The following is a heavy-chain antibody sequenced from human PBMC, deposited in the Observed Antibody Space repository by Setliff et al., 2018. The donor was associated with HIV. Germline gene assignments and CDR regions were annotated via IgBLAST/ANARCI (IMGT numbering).Heavy chain of an antibody. CDR2: ISSSSSYI. J-gene: IGHJ6*03. CDR1: GFTFSSYS. V-gene: IGHV3-21*01. D-gene: IGHD6-19*01. Sequence: LRLSCAASGFTFSSYSMNWVRQAPGKGLEWVSSISSSSSYIYYADSVKGRFTISRDNAKNSLYLQMNSLRAEDTAVYYCARGSSGWGMDYYYYYMDVWGKGTTVTVSS. CDR3: ARGSSGWGMDYYYYYMDV.